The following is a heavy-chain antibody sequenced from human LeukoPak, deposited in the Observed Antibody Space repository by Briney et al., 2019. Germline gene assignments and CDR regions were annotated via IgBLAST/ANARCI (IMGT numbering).Heavy chain of an antibody. J-gene: IGHJ6*02. CDR2: IYYSGST. V-gene: IGHV4-59*01. CDR3: ARDRHYYDSSGPTKYYYYYYGMDV. D-gene: IGHD3-22*01. Sequence: SETLSLTCTVSGGSISSYYWSWIRQPPGKGLEWIGYIYYSGSTNYNPSLKSRVTISVDTSKNQFSLKLSSVTAADTAVYYCARDRHYYDSSGPTKYYYYYYGMDVWGQGTTVTASS. CDR1: GGSISSYY.